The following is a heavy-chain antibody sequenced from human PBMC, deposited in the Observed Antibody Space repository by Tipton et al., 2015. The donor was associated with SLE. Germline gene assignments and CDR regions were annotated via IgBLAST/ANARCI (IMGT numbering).Heavy chain of an antibody. CDR3: ARDPVAGRGIDY. V-gene: IGHV4-61*02. CDR2: IYTSGST. D-gene: IGHD6-19*01. CDR1: GGSISSGSHY. J-gene: IGHJ4*02. Sequence: TLSLTCTVSGGSISSGSHYWSWIRQPAGKGLEWIGRIYTSGSTNYNPSLKSRLTISVATSKNQFSLKLSSVAAAGTAVYYFARDPVAGRGIDYWGQGTLVTVSS.